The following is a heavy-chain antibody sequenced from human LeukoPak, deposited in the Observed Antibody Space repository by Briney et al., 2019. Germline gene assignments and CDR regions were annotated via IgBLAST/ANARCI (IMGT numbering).Heavy chain of an antibody. D-gene: IGHD3-16*01. CDR1: GFTFSSHW. V-gene: IGHV3-74*01. J-gene: IGHJ4*02. CDR3: ARGIPNSYGEDY. Sequence: GGSLRLSCAASGFTFSSHWMHWVRHAPGKGLVWVSRIKGDGSSTSYADSVKGRLTISRDNAKNTVYLQMNSLRGEDTAVYYCARGIPNSYGEDYWGQGTLVTVSS. CDR2: IKGDGSST.